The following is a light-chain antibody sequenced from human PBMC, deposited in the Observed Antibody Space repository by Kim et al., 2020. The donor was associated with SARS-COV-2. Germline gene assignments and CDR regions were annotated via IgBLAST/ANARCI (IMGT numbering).Light chain of an antibody. CDR2: DAS. CDR3: QQYDNLPYT. CDR1: QDISNY. J-gene: IGKJ2*01. Sequence: DIQMTKSPSSLSASVGDRVTITCQASQDISNYLNWYQQKPGKAPKLLIYDASNLETGVPSRFSGSGSGTDFTFTINSLQPEDIATYYCQQYDNLPYTFGQGTKLEI. V-gene: IGKV1-33*01.